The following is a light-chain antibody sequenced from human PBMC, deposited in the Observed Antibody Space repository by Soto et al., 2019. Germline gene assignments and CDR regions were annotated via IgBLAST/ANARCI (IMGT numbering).Light chain of an antibody. V-gene: IGLV1-44*01. CDR3: ATWDDSPRDVV. CDR2: DTN. Sequence: QLVLTQPPSASGTPGQRVTISCSGSTSNIGNNAVHWYQQLPGTAPKLLIYDTNQRPSGAPDRFSGSKSGTSASLAISGLQSEDEADYYCATWDDSPRDVVFGGGTKLTVL. J-gene: IGLJ2*01. CDR1: TSNIGNNA.